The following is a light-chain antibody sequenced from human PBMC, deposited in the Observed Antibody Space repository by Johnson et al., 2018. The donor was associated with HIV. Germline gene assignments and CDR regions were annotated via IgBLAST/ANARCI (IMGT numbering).Light chain of an antibody. CDR1: NSNIGDNY. CDR2: DNT. V-gene: IGLV1-51*01. CDR3: GTWDSSPSAGSV. Sequence: QSVLTQPPSVSAAPGQKVTISCSGSNSNIGDNYVSWYQQVPGTAPKLLIYDNTKRPSGIPDRFSGSKSGTSATLGITGLQTGDEAGYYCGTWDSSPSAGSVVGTGTKVTVL. J-gene: IGLJ1*01.